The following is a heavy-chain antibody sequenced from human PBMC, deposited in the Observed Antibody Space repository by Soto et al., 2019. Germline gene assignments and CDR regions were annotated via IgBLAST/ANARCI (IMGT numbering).Heavy chain of an antibody. D-gene: IGHD5-18*01. CDR1: GFTFSSYA. CDR3: AKDGAIQLWPTGNWFDP. Sequence: GGSLRLSCAASGFTFSSYAMSWVRQAPGKGLEWVSAISGSGGSTYYADSVKGRFTISRDNSKNTLYLQMNSLRAEDTAVYYCAKDGAIQLWPTGNWFDPWGEGTLVTVSS. J-gene: IGHJ5*02. V-gene: IGHV3-23*01. CDR2: ISGSGGST.